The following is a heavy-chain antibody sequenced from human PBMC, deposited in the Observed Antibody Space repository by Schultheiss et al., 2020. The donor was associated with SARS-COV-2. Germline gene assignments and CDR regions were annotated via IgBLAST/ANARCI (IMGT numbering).Heavy chain of an antibody. CDR3: AKDRVGLDY. V-gene: IGHV3-30*02. D-gene: IGHD2-15*01. CDR1: GFTFSSYV. CDR2: IHYDGSNK. J-gene: IGHJ4*02. Sequence: GESLKISCAASGFTFSSYVMHWVRQAPGKGLEWVAFIHYDGSNKYYADSVKGRFTISRDNSKNTLYLQMNSLRAEDTAVYYCAKDRVGLDYWGQGTLVTVSS.